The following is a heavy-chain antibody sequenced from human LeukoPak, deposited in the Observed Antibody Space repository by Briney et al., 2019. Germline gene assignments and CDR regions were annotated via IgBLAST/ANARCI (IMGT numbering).Heavy chain of an antibody. J-gene: IGHJ4*02. V-gene: IGHV3-23*01. CDR2: ISGDGGST. Sequence: GGSLRLSCVVSGFTFSNYAMTWVRQAPGKGLEWVSAISGDGGSTYYADSVKGRFAISRDNSKNTLNLQMNSLRAEDTAVYYCARSSGYSSSWSPFDYWGQGTLVTVSS. D-gene: IGHD6-13*01. CDR3: ARSSGYSSSWSPFDY. CDR1: GFTFSNYA.